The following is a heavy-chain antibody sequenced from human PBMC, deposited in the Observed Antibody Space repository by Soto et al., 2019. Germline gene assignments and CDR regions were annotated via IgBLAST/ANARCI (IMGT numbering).Heavy chain of an antibody. D-gene: IGHD3-16*02. J-gene: IGHJ4*02. Sequence: PGGSLRLSCAASGFTFSSYAMSWVRQAPGKGLEWVSAISGSGGSTYYADSVKGRFTISRDNSKNTLYLKMNSLRAEDTAVYYFAKDNVYVWGSYRYCWGNFDYWGQGTLVTVSS. V-gene: IGHV3-23*01. CDR2: ISGSGGST. CDR1: GFTFSSYA. CDR3: AKDNVYVWGSYRYCWGNFDY.